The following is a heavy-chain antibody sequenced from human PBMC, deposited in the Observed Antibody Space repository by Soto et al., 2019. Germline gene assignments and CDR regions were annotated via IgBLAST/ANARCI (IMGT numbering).Heavy chain of an antibody. Sequence: SETLSLTFGVYGGSFSGYQWNWIRQSPGQGLEWIGEINHSGTTKYNPSLESRINLSVDTSKKQFSLKMFSVTAAYTAIYYCARGWRFDPWGQGTQVTVSS. J-gene: IGHJ5*02. CDR3: ARGWRFDP. V-gene: IGHV4-34*01. D-gene: IGHD1-1*01. CDR1: GGSFSGYQ. CDR2: INHSGTT.